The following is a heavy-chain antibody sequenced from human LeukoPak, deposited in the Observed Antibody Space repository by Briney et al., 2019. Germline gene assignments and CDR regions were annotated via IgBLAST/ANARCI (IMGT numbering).Heavy chain of an antibody. V-gene: IGHV3-9*01. J-gene: IGHJ6*04. CDR2: ITWSRTVV. CDR3: TKGRASISSAPRVEWDV. D-gene: IGHD3-22*01. Sequence: PGRSLRLSCAASGFTFDDFAMHWVRQAPGKALEWVSGITWSRTVVGYGDSVKGRFTISRDNAKNSLYLQMNSLRPEDTALYNCTKGRASISSAPRVEWDVWGKGTTVTVSS. CDR1: GFTFDDFA.